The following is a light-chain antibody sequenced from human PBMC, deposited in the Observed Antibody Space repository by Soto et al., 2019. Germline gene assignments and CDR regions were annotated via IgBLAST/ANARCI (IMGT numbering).Light chain of an antibody. V-gene: IGLV1-40*01. CDR3: QSYDSSLSGFDV. CDR1: SSNIGAGYN. J-gene: IGLJ1*01. Sequence: QSALTQPPSVSGAPGQRVTISCTGSSSNIGAGYNVHWYQQLPGTAPKLLIYGNSNRPSGVPDRFSGSKSGTSASLAITGLRAEDEADYYGQSYDSSLSGFDVFGTGTKLTVL. CDR2: GNS.